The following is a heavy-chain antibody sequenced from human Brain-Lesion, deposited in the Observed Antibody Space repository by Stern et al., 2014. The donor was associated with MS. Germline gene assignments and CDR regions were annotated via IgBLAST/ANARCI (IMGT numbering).Heavy chain of an antibody. D-gene: IGHD3-3*01. CDR3: AKNPGGFTID. CDR1: GFTFSSYD. Sequence: DQLAESGGGVVQPGRSRRLSCAASGFTFSSYDLHWVRQGPGKGLEWVASISYDGSNKYYADSVKGRFTISRDNSKNTLFLQMNSLRTEDTAVYYCAKNPGGFTIDWGQGTLVTVSS. V-gene: IGHV3-30*18. J-gene: IGHJ4*02. CDR2: ISYDGSNK.